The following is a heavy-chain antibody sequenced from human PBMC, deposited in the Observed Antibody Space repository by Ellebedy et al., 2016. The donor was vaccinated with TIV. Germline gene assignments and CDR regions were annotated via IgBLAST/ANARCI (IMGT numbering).Heavy chain of an antibody. Sequence: AASVKVSCKASGYTFTAHYMHWVRQAPGQGLEWLGWIKSDSGDTRYAQKFQGRVTMTRDTSINTAHMELSRLRSDDTAVYYCMKDAGSNWFDPWGQGTLVIVSS. J-gene: IGHJ5*02. V-gene: IGHV1-2*02. CDR1: GYTFTAHY. CDR2: IKSDSGDT. CDR3: MKDAGSNWFDP.